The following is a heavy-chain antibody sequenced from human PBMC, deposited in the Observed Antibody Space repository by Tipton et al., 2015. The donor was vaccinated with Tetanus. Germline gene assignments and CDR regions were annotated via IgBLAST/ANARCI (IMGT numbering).Heavy chain of an antibody. D-gene: IGHD3-3*01. J-gene: IGHJ5*02. CDR3: AKGIGEVANFFYLHH. CDR1: GFTFDDYA. V-gene: IGHV3-9*01. Sequence: SLRLSCAASGFTFDDYAMHWVRQAPGKGLEWVSGISWKSGTIGYADSVKGRFAISRDNAKNSLYLQMNSLRAEDTARYYCAKGIGEVANFFYLHHWGQGTLVTVSS. CDR2: ISWKSGTI.